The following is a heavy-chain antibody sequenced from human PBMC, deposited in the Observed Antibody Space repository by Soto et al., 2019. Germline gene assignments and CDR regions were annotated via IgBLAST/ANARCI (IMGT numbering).Heavy chain of an antibody. J-gene: IGHJ6*02. D-gene: IGHD6-6*01. Sequence: GASVKVSCKASGYTFTSYVMHWVRQAPGQRLEWMGWINAGNGETKFSQKFQGRVTIIRDTSASTAYMELSSLRSEDTAVYYCARVGSSSSPYYYGMDVWGQGTTVTVSS. CDR3: ARVGSSSSPYYYGMDV. CDR2: INAGNGET. V-gene: IGHV1-3*01. CDR1: GYTFTSYV.